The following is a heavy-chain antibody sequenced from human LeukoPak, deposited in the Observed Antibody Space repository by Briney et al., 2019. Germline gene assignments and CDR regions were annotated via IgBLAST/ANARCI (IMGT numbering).Heavy chain of an antibody. V-gene: IGHV3-30*02. D-gene: IGHD4-23*01. CDR2: IRYDGSNK. CDR1: GFTFSSYG. CDR3: ARDLPVTPDAFDI. J-gene: IGHJ3*02. Sequence: GGSLRLSCAASGFTFSSYGMHWVRQAPGKGLEWVAFIRYDGSNKYYADSVKGRFTISRDNSKDTLYLRMNSLRAEDTAVYYCARDLPVTPDAFDIWGQGTMVTVSS.